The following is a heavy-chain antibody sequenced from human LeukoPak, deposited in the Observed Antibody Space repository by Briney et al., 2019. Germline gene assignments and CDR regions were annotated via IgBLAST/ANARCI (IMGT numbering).Heavy chain of an antibody. J-gene: IGHJ4*02. Sequence: GGSLRLSCAASGFTFSSYAMSWVRQAPGKGLEWVSAISVGGDSTYYADSVKGRFTISRDNAKNSLYLQMNSLRAEDTAVYYCARDPDYGGTPDLDYWGQGTLVTVSS. V-gene: IGHV3-23*01. CDR1: GFTFSSYA. CDR3: ARDPDYGGTPDLDY. CDR2: ISVGGDST. D-gene: IGHD4-23*01.